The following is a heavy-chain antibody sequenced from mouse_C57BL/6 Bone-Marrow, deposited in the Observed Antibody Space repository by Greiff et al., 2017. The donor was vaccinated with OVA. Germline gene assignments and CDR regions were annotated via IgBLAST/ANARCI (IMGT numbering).Heavy chain of an antibody. Sequence: VQLKESGPELVKPGASVKLSCKASGYTFTSYDINWVKQRPGQGLEWIGWIYPRDGSTKYNEKFKGKATLTVDTSSSTAYMELHSLTSEDSAVYFCALDSSGYDYYAMDYWGQGTSVTVSS. CDR2: IYPRDGST. V-gene: IGHV1-85*01. CDR1: GYTFTSYD. J-gene: IGHJ4*01. CDR3: ALDSSGYDYYAMDY. D-gene: IGHD3-2*02.